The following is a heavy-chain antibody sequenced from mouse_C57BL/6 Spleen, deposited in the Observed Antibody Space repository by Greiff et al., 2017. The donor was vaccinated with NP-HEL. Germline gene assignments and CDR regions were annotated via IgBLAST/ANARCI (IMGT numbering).Heavy chain of an antibody. V-gene: IGHV1-26*01. CDR1: GYTFTDYY. J-gene: IGHJ3*01. D-gene: IGHD2-4*01. Sequence: EVQLQQSGPELVKPGASVKISCKASGYTFTDYYMNWVKQSHGKSLEWIGDINPNNGGTSYNQKFKGKATLTVDKSSSTAYMELRSLTSEDSAVYYCARYDYDYVSFAYWGQGTLVTVSA. CDR3: ARYDYDYVSFAY. CDR2: INPNNGGT.